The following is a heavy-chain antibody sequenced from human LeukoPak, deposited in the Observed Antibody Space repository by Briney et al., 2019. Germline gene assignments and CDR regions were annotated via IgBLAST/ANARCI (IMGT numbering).Heavy chain of an antibody. CDR3: TTGNY. Sequence: GGSLRLSCEASGFTFASHAMGWVRQAPGKGLEWVGHLKSKAAGGTTDYAAPVKARFTISGDDSKNTLYLQMNSLKTEDTAVYYCTTGNYWGQGTLVTVSS. CDR2: LKSKAAGGTT. V-gene: IGHV3-15*01. J-gene: IGHJ4*02. CDR1: GFTFASHA.